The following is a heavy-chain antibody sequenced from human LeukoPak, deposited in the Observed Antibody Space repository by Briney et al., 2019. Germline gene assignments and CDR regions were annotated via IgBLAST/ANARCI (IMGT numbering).Heavy chain of an antibody. D-gene: IGHD6-6*01. CDR1: GFTVSSNY. CDR2: IYSGGST. V-gene: IGHV3-66*01. Sequence: GGSLRLSCAASGFTVSSNYMSWVRQAPGKGLEWVSVIYSGGSTYYADSVKGRFTISRDNSKNTLYLQMNSLRAEDTAVYYCARDSVRDGDGPIDYWGQGTLVTVSS. CDR3: ARDSVRDGDGPIDY. J-gene: IGHJ4*02.